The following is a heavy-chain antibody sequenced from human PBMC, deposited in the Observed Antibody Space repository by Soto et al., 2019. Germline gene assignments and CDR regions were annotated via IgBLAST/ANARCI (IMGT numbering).Heavy chain of an antibody. Sequence: EVQLVESGGGLVQPGGSLRLSCAASGFTFSSYEMHWVRQAPGKGLEWVSYISSSGGSTYYADSVKGRFTISRDNSKNTLYLQMNSLRAEDTAVYYCAKESSWYMGWFDPWGQGTLVTVSS. CDR3: AKESSWYMGWFDP. V-gene: IGHV3-23*04. D-gene: IGHD6-13*01. CDR2: ISSSGGST. J-gene: IGHJ5*02. CDR1: GFTFSSYE.